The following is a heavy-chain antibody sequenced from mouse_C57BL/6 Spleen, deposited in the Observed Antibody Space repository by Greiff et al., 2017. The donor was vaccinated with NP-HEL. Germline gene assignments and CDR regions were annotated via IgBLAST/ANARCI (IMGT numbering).Heavy chain of an antibody. V-gene: IGHV1-55*01. Sequence: QVQLQQPGAELVKPGASVKMSCKASGYTFTSYWITWVKPRPGQGLEWIGDIYPGRGSTNYNEKFKSKATLTVDTSSSTAYMQLSSLTSEDSAVYYCARSDYYGSSNYFDYWGQGTTLTVSS. J-gene: IGHJ2*01. CDR2: IYPGRGST. CDR1: GYTFTSYW. CDR3: ARSDYYGSSNYFDY. D-gene: IGHD1-1*01.